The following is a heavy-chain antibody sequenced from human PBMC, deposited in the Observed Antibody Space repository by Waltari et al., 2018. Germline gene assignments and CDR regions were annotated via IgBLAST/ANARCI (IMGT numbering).Heavy chain of an antibody. Sequence: QVQLQESGPGLVKPSETLSLTCPASGFSLSSTTWWSWVRQSPGKGLEWIGDRYHSGSTNYNPSLESRLTISIDKSKNQFSLRLTSVTAADTAVYYCAKVSEYTSGWYGWFDSWGQGTLVTVSS. CDR1: GFSLSSTTW. J-gene: IGHJ5*01. V-gene: IGHV4-4*02. D-gene: IGHD6-13*01. CDR2: RYHSGST. CDR3: AKVSEYTSGWYGWFDS.